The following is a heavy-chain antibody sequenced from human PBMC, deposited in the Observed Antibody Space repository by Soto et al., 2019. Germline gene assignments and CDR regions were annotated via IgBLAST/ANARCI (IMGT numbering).Heavy chain of an antibody. J-gene: IGHJ4*02. Sequence: ASVKVSCKASGYTFSSYAMHWVRQAPGQRLEWMGWINAGDGNTKSSQKFQDRVTISRDTSASTAYMELTSLRSEDTAVYYCARDTGDGTFDFWGQGTLVTVLL. CDR2: INAGDGNT. D-gene: IGHD7-27*01. CDR1: GYTFSSYA. V-gene: IGHV1-3*01. CDR3: ARDTGDGTFDF.